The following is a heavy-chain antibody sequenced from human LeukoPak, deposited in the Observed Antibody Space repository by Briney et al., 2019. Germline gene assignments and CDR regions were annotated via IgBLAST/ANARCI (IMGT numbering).Heavy chain of an antibody. CDR3: ARVLGYSGYDLAY. Sequence: GGSLRLSCAASGFTFSDHYMDWVRQAPGKGLEWVGRTRNKANSYTTGYAASVKGRFTISRDDSKNSLYLQMNSLKTEDTAVYYCARVLGYSGYDLAYWGQGTLVTVSS. CDR1: GFTFSDHY. CDR2: TRNKANSYTT. V-gene: IGHV3-72*01. J-gene: IGHJ4*02. D-gene: IGHD5-12*01.